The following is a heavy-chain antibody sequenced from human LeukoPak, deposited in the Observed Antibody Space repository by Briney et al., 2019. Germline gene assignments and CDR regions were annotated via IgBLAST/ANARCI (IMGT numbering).Heavy chain of an antibody. V-gene: IGHV1-8*01. CDR3: ARGITYLPFDP. D-gene: IGHD1-14*01. J-gene: IGHJ5*02. CDR2: MNPNSGNT. Sequence: ASVTVSCKASGYTFTSYDINWERQATGQGLEWMGWMNPNSGNTGYAQKFQGRVTMTRNTSISTAYMELSSLRSEDTAVYYCARGITYLPFDPWGQGTLVTVSS. CDR1: GYTFTSYD.